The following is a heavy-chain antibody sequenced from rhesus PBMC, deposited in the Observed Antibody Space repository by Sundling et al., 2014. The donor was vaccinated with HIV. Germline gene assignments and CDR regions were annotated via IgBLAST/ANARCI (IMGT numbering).Heavy chain of an antibody. V-gene: IGHV4-165*01. CDR2: IGGTSGSM. Sequence: QVQLQESGPGLVKPSETLSLTCAVSGGSISSNYYYWSWIRQPPGKGLEWIGYIGGTSGSMYYNPSLKSRVTISTDTSKNQVSLKLSSVTAADTAVYYCARRFLSAASDSWGQGVLVTVSS. CDR1: GGSISSNYYY. CDR3: ARRFLSAASDS. J-gene: IGHJ4*01. D-gene: IGHD6-25*01.